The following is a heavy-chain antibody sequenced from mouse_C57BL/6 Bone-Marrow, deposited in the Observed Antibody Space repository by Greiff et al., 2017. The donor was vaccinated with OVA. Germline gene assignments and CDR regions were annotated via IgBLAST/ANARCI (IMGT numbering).Heavy chain of an antibody. V-gene: IGHV1-52*01. CDR3: AAYDYDGGWFAY. CDR1: GYTFTSYW. J-gene: IGHJ3*01. D-gene: IGHD2-4*01. Sequence: QVQLQQSGAELVRPGSSLKLSCKASGYTFTSYWMHWVKQRPIQGLEWIGNIDPSDSETHYNQKFKDKATLTVDKSSSTAYMQLSSLTSEDSAVYYCAAYDYDGGWFAYWGQGTLVTVSA. CDR2: IDPSDSET.